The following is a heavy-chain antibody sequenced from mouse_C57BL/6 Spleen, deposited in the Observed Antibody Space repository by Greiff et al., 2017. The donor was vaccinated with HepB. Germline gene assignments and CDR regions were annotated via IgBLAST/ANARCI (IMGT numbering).Heavy chain of an antibody. V-gene: IGHV1-82*01. Sequence: VQLQESGPELVKPGASVKISCKASGYAFSSSWMNWVKQRPGKGLEWIGRIYPGDGDTNYNGKFKGKATLTADKSSSTAYMQLSSLTSEDSAVYFCAEGELYNFDYWGQGTTLTVSS. CDR1: GYAFSSSW. CDR3: AEGELYNFDY. J-gene: IGHJ2*01. CDR2: IYPGDGDT. D-gene: IGHD2-12*01.